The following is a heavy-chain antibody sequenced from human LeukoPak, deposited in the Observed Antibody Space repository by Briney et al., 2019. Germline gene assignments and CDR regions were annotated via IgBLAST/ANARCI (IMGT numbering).Heavy chain of an antibody. J-gene: IGHJ4*02. V-gene: IGHV1-2*02. CDR2: INPNSGGT. Sequence: ASVKVSCKASGYTFTSYYMHWVRQAPGQGLEWMGWINPNSGGTNYAQKFQGRVTMTRDTSISTAYMELSRLRSDDTAVYYCARVHYYYDSSGYCLLYWGQGTLVTVSS. D-gene: IGHD3-22*01. CDR3: ARVHYYYDSSGYCLLY. CDR1: GYTFTSYY.